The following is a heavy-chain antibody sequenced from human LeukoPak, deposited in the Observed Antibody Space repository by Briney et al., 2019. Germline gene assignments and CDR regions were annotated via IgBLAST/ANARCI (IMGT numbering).Heavy chain of an antibody. CDR2: IYPGDSDT. CDR3: AGSRGSPATARFFDY. D-gene: IGHD2-21*02. V-gene: IGHV5-51*01. J-gene: IGHJ4*02. CDR1: GYSFTSYW. Sequence: GESLKISCKGSGYSFTSYWIGWVRQMPGKGLEWMGIIYPGDSDTRYSPSFQGQVTISADKSISTAYLQWSSLKASDTAMYYCAGSRGSPATARFFDYWGQGTLVTVSS.